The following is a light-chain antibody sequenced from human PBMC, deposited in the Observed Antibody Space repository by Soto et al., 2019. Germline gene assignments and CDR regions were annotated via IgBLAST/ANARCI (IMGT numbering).Light chain of an antibody. J-gene: IGLJ1*01. Sequence: QCVLTQPRSVSGSPGQSVTISCTGTSSDVGGYNYVSWYQQHPGKAPKLMIYDVSKRPSGVPDRFSGSKSGNTASLTISGLQAEDEADYYCCSYAGSYTLGVFGTGTKVTVL. CDR3: CSYAGSYTLGV. CDR2: DVS. V-gene: IGLV2-11*01. CDR1: SSDVGGYNY.